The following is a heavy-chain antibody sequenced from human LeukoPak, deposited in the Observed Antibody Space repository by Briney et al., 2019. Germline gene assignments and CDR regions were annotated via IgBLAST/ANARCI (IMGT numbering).Heavy chain of an antibody. J-gene: IGHJ5*02. CDR2: IYYSGST. V-gene: IGHV4-59*01. Sequence: PSETLSLTCTVSGGSISSYYWSWIRQPPGKGLEWIGYIYYSGSTNYNPSLKSRVTISVDTSKNQFSLKLSSVTAADTAVYYCARAAVVPAAMGFDPWGQGTLVTVSS. CDR3: ARAAVVPAAMGFDP. D-gene: IGHD2-2*01. CDR1: GGSISSYY.